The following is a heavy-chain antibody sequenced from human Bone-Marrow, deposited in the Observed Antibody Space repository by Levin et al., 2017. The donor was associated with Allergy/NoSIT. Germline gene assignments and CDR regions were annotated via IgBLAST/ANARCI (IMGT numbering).Heavy chain of an antibody. Sequence: SETLSLTCAVSGESFSGYFWSWIRQSPGTGLEWLGEINHSGSTHYNPALKSRVTLSVDTTRKRVSLKLSFLTAADTAVYYCARGGEVPAQYFFDYWGQGTLVTVSS. CDR1: GESFSGYF. V-gene: IGHV4-34*01. CDR2: INHSGST. D-gene: IGHD3-9*01. J-gene: IGHJ4*02. CDR3: ARGGEVPAQYFFDY.